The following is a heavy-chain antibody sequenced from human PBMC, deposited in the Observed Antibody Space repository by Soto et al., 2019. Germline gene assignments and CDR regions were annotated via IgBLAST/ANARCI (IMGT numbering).Heavy chain of an antibody. D-gene: IGHD6-19*01. CDR3: AVRGSGTSKALLG. J-gene: IGHJ4*02. CDR2: ISPYNANA. Sequence: QVQLVQSGAEVRKPGSSVKVSCKASGYSFLYYAITWVRQAPGQGLEWMGWISPYNANATYAQRFQGRVTTTTETSTSTDFLELKSLTSDDTALYFCAVRGSGTSKALLGWGQGTLVTVSS. CDR1: GYSFLYYA. V-gene: IGHV1-18*01.